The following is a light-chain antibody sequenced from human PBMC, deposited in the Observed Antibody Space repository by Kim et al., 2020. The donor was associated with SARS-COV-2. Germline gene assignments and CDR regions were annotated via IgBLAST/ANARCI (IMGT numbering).Light chain of an antibody. V-gene: IGLV10-54*01. CDR3: SAWDSSLSAWV. CDR2: RDN. J-gene: IGLJ3*02. CDR1: TKNVGNQG. Sequence: RQTSTLTGTGNTKNVGNQGAAWLQQHQGHPPKLLSYRDNNRPSGISERLSASRSGNTASLTITGLQPEDEADYYCSAWDSSLSAWVFGGGTQLTVL.